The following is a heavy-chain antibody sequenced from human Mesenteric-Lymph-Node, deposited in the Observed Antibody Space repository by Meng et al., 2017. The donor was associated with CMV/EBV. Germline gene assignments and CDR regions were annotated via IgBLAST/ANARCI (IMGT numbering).Heavy chain of an antibody. V-gene: IGHV3-21*01. Sequence: GESLKISCAASGFTFSSYSMNWVRQAPGKGLEWVSSISSSSSYIYYADSVKGRFTISRDNAKNSLYLQMNSLRAEDTAVYYCARETDSGWRGVDSWGQGTLVTVSS. CDR2: ISSSSSYI. D-gene: IGHD6-19*01. CDR1: GFTFSSYS. J-gene: IGHJ4*02. CDR3: ARETDSGWRGVDS.